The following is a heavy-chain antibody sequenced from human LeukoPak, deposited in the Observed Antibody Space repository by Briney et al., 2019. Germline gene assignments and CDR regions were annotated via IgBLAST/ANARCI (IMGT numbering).Heavy chain of an antibody. D-gene: IGHD2-15*01. CDR1: GYGFTSYW. CDR2: IYPGDSDT. CDR3: ARHEQSGSIDY. J-gene: IGHJ4*02. V-gene: IGHV5-51*01. Sequence: GESLKISCKGSGYGFTSYWIAWVRQMPRKGLEWMGIIYPGDSDTRYSPSFQGQVTISSDKSTTTAYLQWSSLKASATAMYYCARHEQSGSIDYWGQGTLVTVSS.